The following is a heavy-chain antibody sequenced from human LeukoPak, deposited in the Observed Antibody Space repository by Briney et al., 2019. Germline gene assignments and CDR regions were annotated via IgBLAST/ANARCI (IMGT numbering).Heavy chain of an antibody. V-gene: IGHV3-64*01. J-gene: IGHJ2*01. D-gene: IGHD4-17*01. CDR1: GFTFSSYA. CDR3: ARLNGVDYGDLNWYFDL. CDR2: ISSNGGST. Sequence: GGSLRLSCAASGFTFSSYAMHWVRQAPGKGLEYVSAISSNGGSTYYANSVKGRFTISRDNSKNTLYLQMGSLRAEDMAVYYCARLNGVDYGDLNWYFDLWGRGTLVTVSS.